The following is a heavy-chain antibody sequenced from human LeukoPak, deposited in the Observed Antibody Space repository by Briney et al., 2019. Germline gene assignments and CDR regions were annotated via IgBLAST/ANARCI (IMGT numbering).Heavy chain of an antibody. CDR2: IVPILGTA. D-gene: IGHD3-10*01. V-gene: IGHV1-69*10. Sequence: ASVKVSCKASGGTFSSYAISWVRQAPGQGLEWMGGIVPILGTANYAQKFQGRVTITADKSTSTAYMELSSLRSEDTAVYYCARDGVLLWFGDLTPGGWFDPWGQGTLVTVSS. CDR3: ARDGVLLWFGDLTPGGWFDP. CDR1: GGTFSSYA. J-gene: IGHJ5*02.